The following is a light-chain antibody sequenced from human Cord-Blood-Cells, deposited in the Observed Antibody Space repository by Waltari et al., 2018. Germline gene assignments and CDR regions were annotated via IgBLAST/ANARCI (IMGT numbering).Light chain of an antibody. V-gene: IGKV1-39*01. J-gene: IGKJ2*01. CDR3: QQSYSTPYT. Sequence: DIQMTQSPSSLSASVVDRVTITCRASQSISSYLNWYQQKPGKAPNLLIYAASSLQSGVPSRFSGSGSGTDFTLTIISLQPEDFATYYCQQSYSTPYTFVQGTKLEIK. CDR1: QSISSY. CDR2: AAS.